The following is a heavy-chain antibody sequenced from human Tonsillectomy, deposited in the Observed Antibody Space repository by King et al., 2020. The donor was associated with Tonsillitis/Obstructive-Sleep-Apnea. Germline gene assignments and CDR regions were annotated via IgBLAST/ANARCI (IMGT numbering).Heavy chain of an antibody. Sequence: HVQLQESGPGLVKPSETLSLTCTVSGDSISSYYWSWIRQPAGKGLEWIGRIYTSGSTNYNPSLKSRVTMSVDTSKNQFSLKLSSLTAPDTAVSYCARDRCSGTTCYYFDHWGQGTLVTVSS. V-gene: IGHV4-4*07. J-gene: IGHJ4*02. D-gene: IGHD2-15*01. CDR3: ARDRCSGTTCYYFDH. CDR1: GDSISSYY. CDR2: IYTSGST.